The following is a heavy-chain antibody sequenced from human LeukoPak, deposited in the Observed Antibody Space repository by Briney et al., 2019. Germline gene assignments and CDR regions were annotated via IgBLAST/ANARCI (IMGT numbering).Heavy chain of an antibody. CDR1: GFTFSTYS. V-gene: IGHV3-48*04. J-gene: IGHJ4*02. CDR2: ISSSSSII. Sequence: LAGGSLRLSCAASGFTFSTYSMNWVRQAPGKGLEWVSYISSSSSIIHYADSVKGRFTISRDNAKNSLYLQMNSLRAEDTAVYYCARDRSGLGKDYDSSGAIDYWGQGTLVTVSS. CDR3: ARDRSGLGKDYDSSGAIDY. D-gene: IGHD3-22*01.